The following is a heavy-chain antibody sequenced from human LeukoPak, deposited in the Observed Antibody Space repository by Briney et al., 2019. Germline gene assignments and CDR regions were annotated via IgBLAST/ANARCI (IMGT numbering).Heavy chain of an antibody. CDR2: ISYDGSNK. V-gene: IGHV3-30*18. D-gene: IGHD3-16*01. CDR3: AKDLEGGNWFDP. Sequence: PGRSLRLSCAASGFTFSSYGMHWVRQAPGKGLEWVAVISYDGSNKYYPDSVKGRFTISRDNSKNTLYLQMNSLRAEDTAVYYCAKDLEGGNWFDPWGQGTLVTVSS. J-gene: IGHJ5*02. CDR1: GFTFSSYG.